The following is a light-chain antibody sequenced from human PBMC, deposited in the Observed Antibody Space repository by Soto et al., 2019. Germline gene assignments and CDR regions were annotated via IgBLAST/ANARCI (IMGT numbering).Light chain of an antibody. CDR1: SSDVGGYNY. Sequence: QSVLTQPASVSGSPGQSITISCTGTSSDVGGYNYVSWYQHHPGKAPKLMIYEVSNRPSGVSNRFSGSKSGNTAYLTISGLQAEDEADYYCSSYTSSTTYVLGTATKPTV. V-gene: IGLV2-14*01. CDR3: SSYTSSTTYV. J-gene: IGLJ1*01. CDR2: EVS.